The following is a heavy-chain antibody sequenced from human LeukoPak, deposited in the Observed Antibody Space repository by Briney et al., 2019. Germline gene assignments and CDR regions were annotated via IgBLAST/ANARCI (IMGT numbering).Heavy chain of an antibody. D-gene: IGHD1-26*01. CDR2: ISAYNGNT. V-gene: IGHV1-18*01. CDR3: ARDDLTYSGSPSVGSWFAP. J-gene: IGHJ5*02. Sequence: ASVKVSCKASGYTFTSYGISWVRQAPGQGLEWMGWISAYNGNTNYAQKLQGRVTMTTDTSTSTAYMELRSLRSDDTAVYYCARDDLTYSGSPSVGSWFAPWGQGTLVTDSS. CDR1: GYTFTSYG.